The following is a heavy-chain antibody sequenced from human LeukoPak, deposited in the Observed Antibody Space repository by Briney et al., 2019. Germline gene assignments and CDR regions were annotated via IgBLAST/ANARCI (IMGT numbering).Heavy chain of an antibody. CDR2: ISSSSSHI. J-gene: IGHJ5*02. D-gene: IGHD6-19*01. Sequence: PGGSLRLSCAVSGFTFSSYSMNWVRQAPGKGLEWVSSISSSSSHIYYADSVKGRFTISRDNAKNSLYLQMNSLRAEDTAVYYCARDGGQWLPFDPWGQGTLVTVSS. CDR3: ARDGGQWLPFDP. CDR1: GFTFSSYS. V-gene: IGHV3-21*01.